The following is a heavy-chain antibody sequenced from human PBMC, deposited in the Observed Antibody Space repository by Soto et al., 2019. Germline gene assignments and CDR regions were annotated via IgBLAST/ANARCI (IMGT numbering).Heavy chain of an antibody. D-gene: IGHD1-7*01. CDR2: IKSKTDGGTT. V-gene: IGHV3-15*01. Sequence: GGSLRLSCAASGFTFSNAWMSWVRQAPGKGLEWVGRIKSKTDGGTTDYAAPVKGRFTISRDDSKNTLYLQMNSLKTEDTAVYYCTTPYNWNYRSTDLYYYYYGMDVWGQGTTVTVYS. CDR1: GFTFSNAW. J-gene: IGHJ6*02. CDR3: TTPYNWNYRSTDLYYYYYGMDV.